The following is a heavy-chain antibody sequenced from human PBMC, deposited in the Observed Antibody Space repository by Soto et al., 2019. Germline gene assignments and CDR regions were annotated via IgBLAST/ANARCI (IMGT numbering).Heavy chain of an antibody. D-gene: IGHD2-2*01. Sequence: QVQLVESGGGVVQPGRSLRLSCAASGFTFSSYGMHWVRQAPGKGLEWVAGISYDGSNKYYADSVKGRFTISRDNSKNTLYLQMNSLRAEDTAVYYCAKAPAYCSSTSCYANPYYFDSWGQGTLVTVSS. CDR2: ISYDGSNK. V-gene: IGHV3-30*18. CDR3: AKAPAYCSSTSCYANPYYFDS. CDR1: GFTFSSYG. J-gene: IGHJ4*02.